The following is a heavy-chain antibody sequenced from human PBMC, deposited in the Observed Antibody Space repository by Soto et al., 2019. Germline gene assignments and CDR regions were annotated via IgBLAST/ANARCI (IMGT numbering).Heavy chain of an antibody. CDR2: IYYSGST. V-gene: IGHV4-39*01. J-gene: IGHJ4*02. CDR1: GGSISSSSYY. Sequence: SETLSLTCTVSGGSISSSSYYWGWIRQPPGKGLEWIGSIYYSGSTYYNPSLKSRVTISVDTSKNQFSLKLSSVTAADTAVYYCARGGNEIFDYWGQGTLVTVSS. CDR3: ARGGNEIFDY. D-gene: IGHD3-16*01.